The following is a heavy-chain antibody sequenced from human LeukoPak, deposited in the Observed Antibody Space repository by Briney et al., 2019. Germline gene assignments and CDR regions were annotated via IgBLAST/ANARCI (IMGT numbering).Heavy chain of an antibody. V-gene: IGHV3-30*02. J-gene: IGHJ4*02. CDR1: GFTFSSYG. D-gene: IGHD1-1*01. CDR3: ARCTTGRTFGSLREIKRSREIDY. Sequence: GGSLRLSCAASGFTFSSYGMHWVRQAPGKGLEWVAFIRYDGSNKYYADSVKGRFTISRDDAKNSFYLQMNSLRAEDTAVYYCARCTTGRTFGSLREIKRSREIDYWGQGTLVTVSS. CDR2: IRYDGSNK.